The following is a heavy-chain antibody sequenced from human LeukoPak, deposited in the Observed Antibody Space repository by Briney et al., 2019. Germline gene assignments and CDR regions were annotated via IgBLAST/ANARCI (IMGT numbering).Heavy chain of an antibody. CDR1: GGSISSSSYY. Sequence: ETLSLTCTVSGGSISSSSYYWGWIRQPPGKGLEWVSAISGSGGSTYYADSVKGRFTISRDNSKNTLYLQMNSLRAEDTAVYYCAKFGPGYSDEWGQGTLVTVSS. CDR2: ISGSGGST. V-gene: IGHV3-23*01. J-gene: IGHJ4*02. D-gene: IGHD1-1*01. CDR3: AKFGPGYSDE.